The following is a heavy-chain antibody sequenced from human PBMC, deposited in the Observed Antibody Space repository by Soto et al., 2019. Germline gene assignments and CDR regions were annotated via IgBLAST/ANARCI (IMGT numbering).Heavy chain of an antibody. CDR2: IYYSGST. J-gene: IGHJ4*02. V-gene: IGHV4-59*12. CDR1: GGSISSYY. D-gene: IGHD3-22*01. CDR3: ARGSYYYDSRGGYFDY. Sequence: SETLSLTCTVSGGSISSYYWSWIRQPPGKGLEWIGYIYYSGSTNYNPSLQSRVTISVDKSNNQFSLKLTSVTAADTAVYYCARGSYYYDSRGGYFDYWAQGTLVTVSS.